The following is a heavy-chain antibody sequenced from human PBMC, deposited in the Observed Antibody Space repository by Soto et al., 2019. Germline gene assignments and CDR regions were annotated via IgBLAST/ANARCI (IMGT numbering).Heavy chain of an antibody. J-gene: IGHJ4*02. CDR3: ARATMVRGVIITAKLPLDY. CDR1: GGTFSSYA. CDR2: IIPIFGTA. V-gene: IGHV1-69*13. Sequence: ASVKVSCNASGGTFSSYAISWVRQAPGQGLEWMGGIIPIFGTANYAQKFQGRVTITADESTSTAYMELSSLRSEDTAVYYCARATMVRGVIITAKLPLDYWGQGTLVTVSS. D-gene: IGHD3-10*01.